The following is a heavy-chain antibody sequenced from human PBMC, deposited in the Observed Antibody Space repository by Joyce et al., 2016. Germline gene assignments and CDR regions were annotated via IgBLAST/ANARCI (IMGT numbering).Heavy chain of an antibody. J-gene: IGHJ4*02. V-gene: IGHV3-23*01. Sequence: LSESGGGLVQPGGSLRLSCAASGFTFKNFAMSWVRQGPGKGLDGVSTISNTDTTDYAESVKGRFMISRDNSKNTIYLQMNSLRADDTAIYFCAKLEGWHLHEYYYDYWGQGTLVTVSS. CDR3: AKLEGWHLHEYYYDY. CDR1: GFTFKNFA. CDR2: ISNTDTT. D-gene: IGHD3-3*01.